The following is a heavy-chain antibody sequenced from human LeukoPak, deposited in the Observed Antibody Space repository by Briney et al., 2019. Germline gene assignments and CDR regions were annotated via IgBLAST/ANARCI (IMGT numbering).Heavy chain of an antibody. D-gene: IGHD1-26*01. CDR1: GDTVSSNTAA. Sequence: SQTLSLTCAISGDTVSSNTAAWNWIRQSPSRGLEWLGRTYYRSKWYNDYAVSVKSRISINPDTAKNQFSLQVNSVTPEDTAVYYCARASRESGTYYYYSMDVWGQGTTVTVSS. CDR3: ARASRESGTYYYYSMDV. J-gene: IGHJ6*02. V-gene: IGHV6-1*01. CDR2: TYYRSKWYN.